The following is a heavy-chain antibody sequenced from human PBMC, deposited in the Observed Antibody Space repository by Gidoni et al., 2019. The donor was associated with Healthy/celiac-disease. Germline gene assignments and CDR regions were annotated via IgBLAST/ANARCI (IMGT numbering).Heavy chain of an antibody. CDR2: IKSKTDGGTT. CDR1: GFTFRNAW. D-gene: IGHD4-17*01. J-gene: IGHJ4*02. V-gene: IGHV3-15*01. CDR3: TTYGDYEVFDY. Sequence: EVHLVVSGGGLVKLGWSLRLSCAASGFTFRNAWMSWVRQAPGKGLEWVGRIKSKTDGGTTDYAAPVKGRFTISKDDSKNTLYLQMNSLKTEDTGVYYCTTYGDYEVFDYWGQGTLVTVSS.